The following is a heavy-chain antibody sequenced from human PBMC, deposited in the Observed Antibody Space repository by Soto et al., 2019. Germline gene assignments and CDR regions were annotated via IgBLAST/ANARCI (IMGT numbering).Heavy chain of an antibody. CDR1: GFSFSNAW. CDR3: TTVFLLPRGLGSSVF. CDR2: VKSRPDGGTT. V-gene: IGHV3-15*01. Sequence: EGQLEQSGGGLVRSGGSLRLSCVASGFSFSNAWMTWVRQAPGKGLEWVGRVKSRPDGGTTDYASPVKGRFTITRDDSNSTVYLQMYRLKGEDTAVYYCTTVFLLPRGLGSSVFWGQGALVTVSS. D-gene: IGHD6-19*01. J-gene: IGHJ4*02.